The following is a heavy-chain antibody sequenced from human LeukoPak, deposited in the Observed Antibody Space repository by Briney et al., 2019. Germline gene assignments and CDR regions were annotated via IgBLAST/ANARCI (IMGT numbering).Heavy chain of an antibody. Sequence: PGRSLRLSCAASGFTFSSYGMHWVRQAPGKGLEWVAVISYDGSNKYYADSVKGRFTISRDNSKNTLYLQMNSLRAEDTAVYYCANHMVRGYDAFDIWGQGTMVTVSS. CDR1: GFTFSSYG. D-gene: IGHD3-10*01. CDR2: ISYDGSNK. J-gene: IGHJ3*02. V-gene: IGHV3-30*18. CDR3: ANHMVRGYDAFDI.